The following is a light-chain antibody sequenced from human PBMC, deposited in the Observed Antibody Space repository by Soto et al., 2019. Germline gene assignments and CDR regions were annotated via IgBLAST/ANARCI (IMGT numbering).Light chain of an antibody. CDR2: EGS. Sequence: QSALTQPASVSGSPGQSITISCTGTSSYIGSYDLVSWYQQHPGEAPKLIIYEGSKRPSGVSNRFSGSKSGSTASLTISGLQAEDEADYYCCSYAGSSTSRVFGGGTKLTVL. V-gene: IGLV2-23*01. CDR3: CSYAGSSTSRV. CDR1: SSYIGSYDL. J-gene: IGLJ2*01.